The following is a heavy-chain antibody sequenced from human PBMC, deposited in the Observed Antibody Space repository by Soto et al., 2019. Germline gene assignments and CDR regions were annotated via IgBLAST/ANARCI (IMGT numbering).Heavy chain of an antibody. V-gene: IGHV1-8*01. CDR1: GYTMTNYE. CDR2: MYPGSSNT. Sequence: APVKGSWKVPGYTMTNYEIDWMRKATGQGPEWIGWMYPGSSNTGYAHNFRGRVTMTRNISMSTSYTELSRLGSHTTDKYYWARMASSGSLNWFDPWGQGTLVTVSS. D-gene: IGHD3-10*01. CDR3: ARMASSGSLNWFDP. J-gene: IGHJ5*02.